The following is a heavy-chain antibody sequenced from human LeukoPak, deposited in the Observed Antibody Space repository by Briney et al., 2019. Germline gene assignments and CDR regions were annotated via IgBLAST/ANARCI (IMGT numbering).Heavy chain of an antibody. V-gene: IGHV3-23*01. CDR1: GFTFSSYA. CDR3: ARSGYSTSWYARYFQH. J-gene: IGHJ1*01. D-gene: IGHD6-13*01. Sequence: GGSLRLSCAASGFTFSSYAMSWVRQAPGKGLEWVSAISGSGGSTYYADSVKGRFTISRDNSKNTLYLQMNSLRAEDTAVYYCARSGYSTSWYARYFQHWGQGTLVTVSS. CDR2: ISGSGGST.